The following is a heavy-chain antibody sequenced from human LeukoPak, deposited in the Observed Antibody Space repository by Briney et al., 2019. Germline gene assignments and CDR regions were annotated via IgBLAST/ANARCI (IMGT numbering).Heavy chain of an antibody. CDR1: GFTFRSYA. V-gene: IGHV3-23*01. CDR2: ISGSGGRT. Sequence: GGSLRLSCAAYGFTFRSYAMRWVRQAPGKGVERVSAISGSGGRTYYADSVKGRFTFSRANSQNTPYLQMNSLRADDTAVYYCAKAHYDSSSYYYCSFDYWSQGSLVTVSS. J-gene: IGHJ4*02. D-gene: IGHD3-22*01. CDR3: AKAHYDSSSYYYCSFDY.